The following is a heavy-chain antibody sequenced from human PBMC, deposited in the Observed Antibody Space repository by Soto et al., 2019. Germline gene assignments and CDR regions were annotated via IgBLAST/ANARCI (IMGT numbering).Heavy chain of an antibody. V-gene: IGHV4-4*02. D-gene: IGHD3-22*01. CDR2: IYHSGST. Sequence: QVQLQESGPGLVKPSGTLSLTCAVSGGSISSSNWWSWVRQPPGKGLEWIGEIYHSGSTNYNPSLKSRVTISIDKSKNQFSLKLSSVTAADTAVYYWARDRGDTTYYYDSSGYSYYYYGMDVWGQGTTVTVSS. CDR1: GGSISSSNW. CDR3: ARDRGDTTYYYDSSGYSYYYYGMDV. J-gene: IGHJ6*02.